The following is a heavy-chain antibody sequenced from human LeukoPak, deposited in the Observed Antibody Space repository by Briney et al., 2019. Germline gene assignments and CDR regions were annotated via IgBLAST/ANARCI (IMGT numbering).Heavy chain of an antibody. V-gene: IGHV1-69*05. J-gene: IGHJ6*03. Sequence: SVKVSCKASGGTFSSYAISWVRQAPGQGLGWMGGIIPIFGTANYAQKFQGRVTITTDETTSTAYMELSSLRSEDTAVYYCARNDYYDSSGYYYYYYYMDVWGKGTTVTVSS. D-gene: IGHD3-22*01. CDR2: IIPIFGTA. CDR1: GGTFSSYA. CDR3: ARNDYYDSSGYYYYYYYMDV.